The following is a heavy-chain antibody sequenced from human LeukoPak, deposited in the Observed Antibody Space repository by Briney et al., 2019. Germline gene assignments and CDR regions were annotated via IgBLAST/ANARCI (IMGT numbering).Heavy chain of an antibody. D-gene: IGHD1-26*01. J-gene: IGHJ5*02. CDR1: GFTFSSYS. CDR3: ARKNSGSYLNWFDP. Sequence: GVPLRLSCAASGFTFSSYSMNCVRQSPGKALEWVSCSSSSSRYIFDADSVKDRFNISRDNAKNTMYMQMNSLKAEDTAVYYCARKNSGSYLNWFDPWGQGTLVTVSS. V-gene: IGHV3-21*01. CDR2: SSSSSRYI.